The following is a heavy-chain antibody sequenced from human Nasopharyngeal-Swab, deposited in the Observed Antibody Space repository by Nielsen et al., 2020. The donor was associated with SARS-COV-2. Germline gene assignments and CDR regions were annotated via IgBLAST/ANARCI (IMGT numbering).Heavy chain of an antibody. V-gene: IGHV3-48*03. CDR3: ARGRRLLDY. CDR2: ISSSGSTI. Sequence: WILQPPGKGLEWVSYISSSGSTIYYADSVKGRFTISRDNAKNSLYLQMNSLRAEDTAVYYCARGRRLLDYWGQGTLVTVSS. D-gene: IGHD2-15*01. J-gene: IGHJ4*02.